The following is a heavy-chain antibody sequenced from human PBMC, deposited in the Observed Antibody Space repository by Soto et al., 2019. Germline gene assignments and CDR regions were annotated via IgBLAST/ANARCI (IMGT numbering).Heavy chain of an antibody. J-gene: IGHJ6*02. V-gene: IGHV1-18*01. CDR1: GYTFTSYG. Sequence: ASVKVSCKASGYTFTSYGISWVRQAPGQGLEWIGWISAYNGNTNYAQKLQGRVTMTTDTSTSTAYMELRSLRSDDTAVYYCARDLQPLCSSTSCGYGMEVWGQGTTVTLSS. D-gene: IGHD2-2*01. CDR3: ARDLQPLCSSTSCGYGMEV. CDR2: ISAYNGNT.